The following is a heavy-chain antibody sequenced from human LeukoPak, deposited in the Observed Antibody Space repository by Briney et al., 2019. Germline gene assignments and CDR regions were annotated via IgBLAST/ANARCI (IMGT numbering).Heavy chain of an antibody. V-gene: IGHV3-33*01. CDR2: LWYVGRRD. CDR3: VRILGGSRFDP. Sequence: RGGCLRLSCVASGDCFSTHGIQWVRQAPDKGLEWVADLWYVGRRDDYAESVRGACTPSRDKANNTAYLQMSSLRVEDTAVYYCVRILGGSRFDPWGQGALVSASS. CDR1: GDCFSTHG. J-gene: IGHJ5*02. D-gene: IGHD2-15*01.